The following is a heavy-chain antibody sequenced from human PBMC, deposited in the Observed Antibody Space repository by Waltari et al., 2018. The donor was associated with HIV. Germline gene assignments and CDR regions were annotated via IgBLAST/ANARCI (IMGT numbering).Heavy chain of an antibody. V-gene: IGHV3-21*01. J-gene: IGHJ4*02. CDR1: GFSVSYYS. Sequence: DVQLVESGGGRVKPGGSLSLDCAGSGFSVSYYSMNWVRQAPGKGLEWVSSISRDSRYIYYADSVKGRFTISRDNARNSLFLQMNSLRADDTAVYYCVRGGEGTYGDYWGQGTLVTVSS. CDR3: VRGGEGTYGDY. CDR2: ISRDSRYI. D-gene: IGHD3-16*01.